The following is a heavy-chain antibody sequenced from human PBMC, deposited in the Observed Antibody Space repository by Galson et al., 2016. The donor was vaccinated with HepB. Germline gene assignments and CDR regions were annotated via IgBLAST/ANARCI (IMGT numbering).Heavy chain of an antibody. CDR2: ISSSSSYT. J-gene: IGHJ3*02. CDR1: GFSFRDHY. Sequence: SLRLSCAATGFSFRDHYMNWVRQAPGKGPEWVSYISSSSSYTNYADSVKGRFTISRDNAQNSLYLQMNSLRAEDTAVYYCARDPQLTYYYDSSGSHAFDNWGQGTMVTVSS. V-gene: IGHV3-11*05. CDR3: ARDPQLTYYYDSSGSHAFDN. D-gene: IGHD3-22*01.